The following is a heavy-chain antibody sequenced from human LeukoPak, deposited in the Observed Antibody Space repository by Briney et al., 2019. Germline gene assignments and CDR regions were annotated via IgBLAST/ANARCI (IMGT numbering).Heavy chain of an antibody. V-gene: IGHV3-23*01. Sequence: GGSLRLSCAASGFTFSDYATSWVRQALGKGLKWVSVISGSGGSTYNVDPVKGRFTISRDNSKNTLYLQMNSLRAEDTAVYYCAKSVESAVTTNPYFDYWGQGILVTVSS. CDR3: AKSVESAVTTNPYFDY. CDR1: GFTFSDYA. J-gene: IGHJ4*02. CDR2: ISGSGGST. D-gene: IGHD4-17*01.